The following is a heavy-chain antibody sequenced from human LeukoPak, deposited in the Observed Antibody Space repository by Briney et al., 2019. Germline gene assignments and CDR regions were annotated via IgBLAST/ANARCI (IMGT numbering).Heavy chain of an antibody. Sequence: GRSLRLSCAASGFTFDDYGMSWVRQAPGKGLEWVSGINWNGGSTGYADSVKGRFTISRDNAKNSLYLQMNSLRAEDTALYYCARVNYYYDSSGSYEFDYCGQGTLVTVSS. CDR1: GFTFDDYG. D-gene: IGHD3-22*01. CDR3: ARVNYYYDSSGSYEFDY. CDR2: INWNGGST. J-gene: IGHJ4*02. V-gene: IGHV3-20*04.